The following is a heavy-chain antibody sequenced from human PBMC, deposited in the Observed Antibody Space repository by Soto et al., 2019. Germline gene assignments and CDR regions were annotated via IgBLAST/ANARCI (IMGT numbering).Heavy chain of an antibody. J-gene: IGHJ4*02. Sequence: QVQLVESGGGVVQPGRSLRLSCAASGFTFSSYAMHWVRQAPGKGLEWVAVISYDGSNKYYADSVKGRFTISRDNSKNTLYLQMNSLRAEDTAAYYGAKSRNYGSGSYGCMDYWGQGTLVTVSS. D-gene: IGHD3-10*01. CDR2: ISYDGSNK. CDR1: GFTFSSYA. CDR3: AKSRNYGSGSYGCMDY. V-gene: IGHV3-30-3*02.